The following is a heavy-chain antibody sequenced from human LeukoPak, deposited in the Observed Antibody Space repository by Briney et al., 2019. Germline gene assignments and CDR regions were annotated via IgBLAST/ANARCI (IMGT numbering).Heavy chain of an antibody. J-gene: IGHJ4*02. CDR1: GGSISSYY. Sequence: SETLSLTCTVSGGSISSYYWSWIRQPPGKGLEWIGYIYYSGSTYYNPSLKSRVTISVDTSKNQFSLKLSSVTAADTAAYYCARDMITFGGVSIWGQGTLVTVSS. D-gene: IGHD3-16*01. CDR3: ARDMITFGGVSI. CDR2: IYYSGST. V-gene: IGHV4-30-4*08.